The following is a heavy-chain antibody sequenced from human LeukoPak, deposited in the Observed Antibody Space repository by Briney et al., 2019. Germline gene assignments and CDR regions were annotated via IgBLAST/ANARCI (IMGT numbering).Heavy chain of an antibody. CDR3: ARDQGIFDY. CDR1: GFTFSDYY. Sequence: GGSLRLSCAASGFTFSDYYMSWIRQAPGKGLEWVSYISSSSSYTNYADSVKGRFTISRDNAKNSLYLQMNSLRDEDSAVYYCARDQGIFDYWGQGTLVTVSS. V-gene: IGHV3-11*06. J-gene: IGHJ4*02. CDR2: ISSSSSYT.